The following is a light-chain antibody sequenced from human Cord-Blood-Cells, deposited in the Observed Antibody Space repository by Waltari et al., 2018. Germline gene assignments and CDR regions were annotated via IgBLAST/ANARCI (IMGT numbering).Light chain of an antibody. CDR1: QRISSW. V-gene: IGKV1-5*01. CDR3: QQGNSYSQSVLVT. CDR2: DAS. Sequence: DIQMTQSPSTLSASVGDRVTITRRASQRISSWLAWYPQKPGKAPKLLIYDASSLESGVPSRFSSSGSGTEVTLTVSCRQPDDFATYYCQQGNSYSQSVLVTFGGGTKVEIK. J-gene: IGKJ4*01.